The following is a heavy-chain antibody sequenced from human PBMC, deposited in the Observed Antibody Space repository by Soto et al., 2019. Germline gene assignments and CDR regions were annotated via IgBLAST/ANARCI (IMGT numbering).Heavy chain of an antibody. V-gene: IGHV1-3*01. J-gene: IGHJ6*03. CDR2: INAGNGNT. D-gene: IGHD4-4*01. CDR1: GYTFTTYA. Sequence: QVQLVQSGAEVKKPGASVKVSCKASGYTFTTYAMHWVRQAPGQRLEWMGWINAGNGNTKYSQKFQGRVTITRDTSASTAYMELSSLRSEDTAVYYCARGYSNYVPYYMDVWGKGTTVTVSS. CDR3: ARGYSNYVPYYMDV.